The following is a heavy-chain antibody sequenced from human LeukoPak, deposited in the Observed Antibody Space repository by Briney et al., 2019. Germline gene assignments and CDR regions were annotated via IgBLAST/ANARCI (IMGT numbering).Heavy chain of an antibody. CDR1: GFTFRSYE. CDR3: ARDVDY. J-gene: IGHJ4*02. CDR2: IHHSGST. Sequence: GSLRLSCAASGFTFRSYEMNWVRQAPGKGLEWIGSIHHSGSTYYNPSLKSRVIISVDTSKNQFSLKLTSVTAADTAVYYCARDVDYWGQGTLVTVSS. V-gene: IGHV4-38-2*02.